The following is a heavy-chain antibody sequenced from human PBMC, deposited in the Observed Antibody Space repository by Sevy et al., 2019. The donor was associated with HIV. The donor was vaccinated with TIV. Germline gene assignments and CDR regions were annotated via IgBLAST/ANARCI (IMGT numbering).Heavy chain of an antibody. Sequence: SETLSLTCTVSGGSISSGSYYWSWIRQPAGKGLEWIGRIYTSGSTNYNPSLKSRVTISVDTSKNQFSLKLSFVTAAETAVYYCARVVVVVAATTYYYYMDVWGKGTTVTVSS. CDR2: IYTSGST. V-gene: IGHV4-61*02. CDR1: GGSISSGSYY. D-gene: IGHD2-15*01. J-gene: IGHJ6*03. CDR3: ARVVVVVAATTYYYYMDV.